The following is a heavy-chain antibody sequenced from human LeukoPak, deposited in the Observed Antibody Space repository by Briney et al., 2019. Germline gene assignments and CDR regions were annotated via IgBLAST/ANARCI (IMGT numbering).Heavy chain of an antibody. V-gene: IGHV1-3*01. J-gene: IGHJ5*02. CDR2: INAGNGNT. D-gene: IGHD6-13*01. Sequence: ASVKVSCKASGYTFTSYAMHWVRQAPGQRLEWMGWINAGNGNTKCSQKFQGRVTITRDTSASTAYMELSSLRSEDTAVYYCARWYSSSWANWFDPWGQGTLVTVSS. CDR3: ARWYSSSWANWFDP. CDR1: GYTFTSYA.